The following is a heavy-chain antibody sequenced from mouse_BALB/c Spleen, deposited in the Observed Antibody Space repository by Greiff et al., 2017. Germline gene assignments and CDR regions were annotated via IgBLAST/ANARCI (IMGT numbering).Heavy chain of an antibody. D-gene: IGHD2-1*01. J-gene: IGHJ3*01. CDR1: GYTFTSYW. Sequence: LQQSGAELAKPGASVKMSCKASGYTFTSYWMHWVKQRPGQGLEWIGYINPSTGYTEYNQKFKDKATLTADKSSSTAYMQLSSLTSEDSAVYYCARGGNSFAYWGQGTLVTVSA. V-gene: IGHV1-7*01. CDR2: INPSTGYT. CDR3: ARGGNSFAY.